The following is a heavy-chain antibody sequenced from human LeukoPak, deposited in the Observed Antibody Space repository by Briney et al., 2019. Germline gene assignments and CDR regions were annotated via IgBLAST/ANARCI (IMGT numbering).Heavy chain of an antibody. CDR3: AKRLPSKQQLFPYYYYGMDV. CDR2: ISGSGGST. J-gene: IGHJ6*02. CDR1: GFTFSSYA. Sequence: PGGSLRLSCAASGFTFSSYAMSWVRQAPGKGLEWVSAISGSGGSTYYADSVKGRFTISRDNSKNTLYLQMNSLRAEDTAVYYCAKRLPSKQQLFPYYYYGMDVWGQGTTVTVSS. V-gene: IGHV3-23*01. D-gene: IGHD6-13*01.